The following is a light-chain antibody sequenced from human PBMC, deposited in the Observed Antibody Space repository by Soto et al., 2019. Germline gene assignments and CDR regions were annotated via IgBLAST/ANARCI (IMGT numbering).Light chain of an antibody. CDR1: SSNIVSNT. CDR2: SNN. J-gene: IGLJ1*01. V-gene: IGLV1-44*01. CDR3: AAWDDSLNGRV. Sequence: QSVLTQPPSASGTPGQRGTNTYSGNSSNIVSNTVNWYRQLPGTAPKLLIYSNNHRPSGVPDRFSGSKSGTSASLAISGFQSEDEADYYCAAWDDSLNGRVFGTGTKVTVL.